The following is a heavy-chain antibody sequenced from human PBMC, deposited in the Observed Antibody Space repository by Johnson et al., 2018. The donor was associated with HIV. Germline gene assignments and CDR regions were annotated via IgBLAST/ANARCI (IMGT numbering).Heavy chain of an antibody. CDR1: GFTFSNYG. Sequence: QVQLVESGGGLVQPGRSLRLSCAASGFTFSNYGMHWVRQAPGKGLEWVAVTWFDGINKYYSDSVKGRFTISRDNSKNTLYLQMNSLRAEDTDVYYCAKVAVATAAGGVALDIWGPGTMVTVSS. CDR2: TWFDGINK. V-gene: IGHV3-33*06. J-gene: IGHJ3*02. CDR3: AKVAVATAAGGVALDI. D-gene: IGHD6-25*01.